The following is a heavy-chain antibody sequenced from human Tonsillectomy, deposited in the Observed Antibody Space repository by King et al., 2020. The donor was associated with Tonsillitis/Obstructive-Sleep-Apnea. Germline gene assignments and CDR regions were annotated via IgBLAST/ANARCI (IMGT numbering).Heavy chain of an antibody. J-gene: IGHJ6*03. CDR3: ARVNHFAGRPLGHYFYYYMDF. Sequence: VQLVESGGGLVKPGGSLRLSCAASGFTFSDKYMSWIRQPPGKGLQWLSKISSSGSTIYYADSVKGRFTISRENDKNSLYLQINSLRGDDTAVYYCARVNHFAGRPLGHYFYYYMDFWGIGTTVTVSS. CDR2: ISSSGSTI. D-gene: IGHD6-6*01. CDR1: GFTFSDKY. V-gene: IGHV3-11*01.